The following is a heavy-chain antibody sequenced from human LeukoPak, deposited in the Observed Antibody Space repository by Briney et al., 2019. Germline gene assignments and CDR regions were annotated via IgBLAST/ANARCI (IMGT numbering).Heavy chain of an antibody. V-gene: IGHV3-21*01. D-gene: IGHD4-17*01. CDR3: ARGGLRHYYYYYMDV. CDR1: GFTFSTYS. CDR2: ISSSSSYI. Sequence: GGSLRLSCAASGFTFSTYSMNWVRQAPGKGLEGFSSISSSSSYISYADSVKGRFTISRDNAKNSLYLQMNSLRAEDTAVYYCARGGLRHYYYYYMDVWGKGTTVTVSS. J-gene: IGHJ6*03.